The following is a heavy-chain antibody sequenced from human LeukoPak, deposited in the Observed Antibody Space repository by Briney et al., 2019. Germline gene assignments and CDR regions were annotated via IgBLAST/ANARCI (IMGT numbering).Heavy chain of an antibody. D-gene: IGHD3-10*01. V-gene: IGHV3-30*02. J-gene: IGHJ4*02. CDR1: GFSVSRYG. Sequence: GESLRLSCAASGFSVSRYGRHWVRRAPGKGLEWVAFLRSDTNSEHYAVSVKGRFAISRDTSKDTLNLQMRSLRVEDTALYYCARGLRQAGLAPLEFWGQGTQVIVSS. CDR3: ARGLRQAGLAPLEF. CDR2: LRSDTNSE.